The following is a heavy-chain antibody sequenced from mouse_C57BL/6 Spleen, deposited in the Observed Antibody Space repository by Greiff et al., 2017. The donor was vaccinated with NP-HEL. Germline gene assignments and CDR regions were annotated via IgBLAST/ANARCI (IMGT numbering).Heavy chain of an antibody. Sequence: VQLQQSGAELVKPGASVKLSCKASGYTFTSYWMHWVKQRPGQGLEWIGMIHPNSGSTNYNEKFKSKATLTVDKSSSTAYMQLSSLTSEDSAVYYGARLGADYFDYWGQGTTLTVSS. CDR2: IHPNSGST. CDR3: ARLGADYFDY. CDR1: GYTFTSYW. D-gene: IGHD6-1*01. J-gene: IGHJ2*01. V-gene: IGHV1-64*01.